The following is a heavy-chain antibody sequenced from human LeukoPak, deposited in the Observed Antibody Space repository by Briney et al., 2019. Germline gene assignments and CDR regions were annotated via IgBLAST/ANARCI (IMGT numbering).Heavy chain of an antibody. CDR1: GYAFTNSG. J-gene: IGHJ5*02. V-gene: IGHV1-18*01. CDR2: ISAYNGNT. CDR3: ARHLWFHWFDP. D-gene: IGHD2-21*01. Sequence: ASVKVSCKASGYAFTNSGISWVRQAPGQGLEWMGWISAYNGNTNYAQKLQGRVTMTTDTSTSTAYMELRSLRSDDTAVYYCARHLWFHWFDPWGQGTLVTVSS.